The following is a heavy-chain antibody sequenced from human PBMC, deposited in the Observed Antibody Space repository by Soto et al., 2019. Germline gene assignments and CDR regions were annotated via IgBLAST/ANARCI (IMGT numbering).Heavy chain of an antibody. Sequence: SETLSLTCTVSGGSISSYYWSWIRQPPGKGLEWIGYIYYSGSTNYNPSLKSRVTISVDTSKNQFSLKLSSVTAADTAVYYCARGEGSSSWVDYWGQGTLVTVSS. D-gene: IGHD6-13*01. CDR3: ARGEGSSSWVDY. CDR1: GGSISSYY. V-gene: IGHV4-59*01. J-gene: IGHJ4*02. CDR2: IYYSGST.